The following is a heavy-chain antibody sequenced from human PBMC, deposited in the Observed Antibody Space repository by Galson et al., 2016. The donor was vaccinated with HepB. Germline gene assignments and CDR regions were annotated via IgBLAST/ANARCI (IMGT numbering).Heavy chain of an antibody. CDR1: GDSVSSNSAT. CDR2: TYYRSKWCN. J-gene: IGHJ4*02. V-gene: IGHV6-1*01. Sequence: CAISGDSVSSNSATWNWIRQSPSRGLEWLGRTYYRSKWCNDYALSVKSRITINPDTSKNQFSLQLNSVTPEDTAVYYCARGHLVVPFSFYFDYWGQGSLVTVSS. D-gene: IGHD2-15*01. CDR3: ARGHLVVPFSFYFDY.